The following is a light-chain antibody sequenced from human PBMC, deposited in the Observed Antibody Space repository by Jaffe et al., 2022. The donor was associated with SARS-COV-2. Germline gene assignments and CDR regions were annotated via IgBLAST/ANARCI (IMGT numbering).Light chain of an antibody. Sequence: EIVMTQSPAILSVSPGERVTLSCRASQSVSSNLAWYQQKSGQAPRLLIHGASTRATGFPARFSGSGSGTEFTLTISSLQSEDFAVYYCQQYKDWPLTFGQGTKVEV. CDR3: QQYKDWPLT. V-gene: IGKV3-15*01. CDR2: GAS. J-gene: IGKJ1*01. CDR1: QSVSSN.